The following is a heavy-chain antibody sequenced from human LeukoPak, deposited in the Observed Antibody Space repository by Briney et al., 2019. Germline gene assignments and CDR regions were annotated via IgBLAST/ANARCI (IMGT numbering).Heavy chain of an antibody. D-gene: IGHD2-15*01. CDR2: INWNGGST. CDR3: ARSSQPHLLGY. CDR1: GFTFDDYG. Sequence: GGSLRLSCAASGFTFDDYGMSWVRQAPGKGLEWVSGINWNGGSTGYADSVKGRFTISRDNAKNSLYLQMNSLRAEDTAVYYCARSSQPHLLGYWGQGTLVTVSS. V-gene: IGHV3-20*04. J-gene: IGHJ4*02.